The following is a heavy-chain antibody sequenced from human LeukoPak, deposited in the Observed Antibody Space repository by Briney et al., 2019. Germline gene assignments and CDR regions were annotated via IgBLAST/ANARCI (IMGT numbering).Heavy chain of an antibody. J-gene: IGHJ4*02. D-gene: IGHD3/OR15-3a*01. V-gene: IGHV3-11*01. CDR2: IRSSGTTI. Sequence: WGSLRLSCAASGFTFGDYYMTWIRQPPGKGLEWVSYIRSSGTTIYYADPVKRLFTISRDNAKNSLYLRMYSLRDEGPALFYCARGPHYDFWNGFYSYFVYWGPGTLVTVSS. CDR1: GFTFGDYY. CDR3: ARGPHYDFWNGFYSYFVY.